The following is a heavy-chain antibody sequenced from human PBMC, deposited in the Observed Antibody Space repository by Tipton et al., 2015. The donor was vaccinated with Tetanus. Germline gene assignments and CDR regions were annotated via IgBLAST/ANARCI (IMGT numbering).Heavy chain of an antibody. J-gene: IGHJ5*02. CDR1: GGSFGHYY. CDR3: ARGGGTVGSIPLYSWLDP. V-gene: IGHV4-34*01. CDR2: INHDGRS. D-gene: IGHD1-26*01. Sequence: TLSLTCVVYGGSFGHYYWTWIRQPPGKGLEWIGEINHDGRSTYTPSLKSRVTISVDTSKNQFSLKLSSVTAADTAVYYCARGGGTVGSIPLYSWLDPWGQGALVTVSS.